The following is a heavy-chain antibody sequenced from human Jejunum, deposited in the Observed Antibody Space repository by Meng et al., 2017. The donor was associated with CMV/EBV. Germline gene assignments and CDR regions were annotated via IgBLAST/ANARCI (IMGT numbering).Heavy chain of an antibody. Sequence: TCSVYGYSISSGYYWGWIRQPPGKGLEWIGSSYHSGITNYNPSLKSRVTISVDTSKNQFSLKLSSVTAADTAVYYCARLSVGQFDYWGQGSLVTVSS. V-gene: IGHV4-38-2*02. J-gene: IGHJ4*02. CDR2: SYHSGIT. CDR1: GYSISSGYY. CDR3: ARLSVGQFDY. D-gene: IGHD5/OR15-5a*01.